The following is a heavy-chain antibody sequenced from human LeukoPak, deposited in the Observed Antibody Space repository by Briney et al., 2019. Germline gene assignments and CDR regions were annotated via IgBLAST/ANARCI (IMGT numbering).Heavy chain of an antibody. D-gene: IGHD2-8*01. CDR2: INPNSGGT. CDR1: GYTFTGYY. J-gene: IGHJ4*02. CDR3: ARGAAYCTNGVCCTGYFDY. V-gene: IGHV1-2*02. Sequence: GASVKVSCKASGYTFTGYYMHWVRQAPGQGLEWMGWINPNSGGTNYAQKFQGRVTMTRDTSISTAYMELSRLRSDDTAVYYCARGAAYCTNGVCCTGYFDYWGQGTLVTVSS.